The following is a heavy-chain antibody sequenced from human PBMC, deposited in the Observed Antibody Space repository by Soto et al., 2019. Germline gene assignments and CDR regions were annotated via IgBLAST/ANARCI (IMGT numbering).Heavy chain of an antibody. CDR3: ARDSGGVYATTNYYYYMDV. CDR2: IKQDGSEK. Sequence: GGSLRLSCAASGFTFSSYWMSWVRQAPGKGLEWVANIKQDGSEKYYVDSVKGRFTISRDNAKNSLYLQMNSLRAEDTAVYYCARDSGGVYATTNYYYYMDVWGKGTTVTVSS. D-gene: IGHD2-8*01. J-gene: IGHJ6*03. V-gene: IGHV3-7*01. CDR1: GFTFSSYW.